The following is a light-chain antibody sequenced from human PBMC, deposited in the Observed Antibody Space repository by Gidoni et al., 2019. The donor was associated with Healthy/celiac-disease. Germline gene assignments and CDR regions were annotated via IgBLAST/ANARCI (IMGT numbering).Light chain of an antibody. V-gene: IGKV3-11*01. CDR2: GAS. CDR3: QQRGRWPLT. Sequence: EIVLTQSPATLSLSPGERATLSCRASQSLGTFLVWYQHKPGQAPRLLIYGASTRSTGVPARFSGAGPGTDFTLTIASLEPEDFAIYYCQQRGRWPLTFGGGTRVEI. J-gene: IGKJ4*01. CDR1: QSLGTF.